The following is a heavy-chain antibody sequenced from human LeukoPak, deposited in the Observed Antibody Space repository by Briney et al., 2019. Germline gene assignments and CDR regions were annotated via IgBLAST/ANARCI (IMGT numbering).Heavy chain of an antibody. D-gene: IGHD5-18*01. CDR3: ARHRGNSYGPIDY. V-gene: IGHV4-39*01. Sequence: SETLSLTCTVSGGSVSSGSYYWSWIRQPPEKGLEGIGSMYYSGATYYNPSLKSRVTISVDTSKNQFSLKLSSVSAADTAVYYCARHRGNSYGPIDYWGQGTLVTVSS. CDR2: MYYSGAT. CDR1: GGSVSSGSYY. J-gene: IGHJ4*02.